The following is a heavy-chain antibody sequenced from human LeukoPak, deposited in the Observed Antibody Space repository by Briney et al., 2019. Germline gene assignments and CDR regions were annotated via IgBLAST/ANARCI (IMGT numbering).Heavy chain of an antibody. D-gene: IGHD3-16*01. CDR2: INHSEST. CDR1: GGSFSGYY. V-gene: IGHV4-34*01. Sequence: SETLSLTCAVSGGSFSGYYSSWIRQPPGKGLGWIGEINHSESTNYNPSHKSRVTISVDTSKNQFPLKLISVTAADTAVYYCARVWGSSWYYFHYWGQATLVTVSS. CDR3: ARVWGSSWYYFHY. J-gene: IGHJ4*02.